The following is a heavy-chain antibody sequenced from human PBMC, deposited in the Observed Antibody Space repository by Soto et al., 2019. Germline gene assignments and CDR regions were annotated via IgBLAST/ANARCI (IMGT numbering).Heavy chain of an antibody. Sequence: QVQLQESGPGLVKPSQTLSLTCTVSGGSISSGGYYWSWIRQHPGKGLEWIGYIYYSGSTYYNPSLKSRVTISVDTSKNQFSPKLSSVTAADTAVYYCARENDFWSGYHFIDYWGQGTLVTVSS. D-gene: IGHD3-3*01. CDR3: ARENDFWSGYHFIDY. V-gene: IGHV4-31*03. J-gene: IGHJ4*02. CDR1: GGSISSGGYY. CDR2: IYYSGST.